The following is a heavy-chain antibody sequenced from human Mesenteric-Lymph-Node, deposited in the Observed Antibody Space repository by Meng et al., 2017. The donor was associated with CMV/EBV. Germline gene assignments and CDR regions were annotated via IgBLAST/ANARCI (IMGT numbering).Heavy chain of an antibody. Sequence: SGPTLVKPPHTLTLTCTFSGFSLSTSGVGVGWIRQPPGKALEWLALIYWNDDKRYSPSLKSRLTITKDTSKNQVVLTMTNMDPVDTATYYCAHSRPTRGASYFDYWGQGTLVTVSS. J-gene: IGHJ4*02. CDR2: IYWNDDK. V-gene: IGHV2-5*01. D-gene: IGHD3-10*01. CDR1: GFSLSTSGVG. CDR3: AHSRPTRGASYFDY.